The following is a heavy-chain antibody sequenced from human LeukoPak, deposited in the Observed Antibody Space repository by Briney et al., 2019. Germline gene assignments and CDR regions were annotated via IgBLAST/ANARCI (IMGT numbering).Heavy chain of an antibody. V-gene: IGHV3-7*01. CDR2: IKQDGSEK. CDR3: AREVVVVVAATYYFDY. CDR1: GFTFSSYW. Sequence: GGSLRLSCAASGFTFSSYWMSWVRQAPGKGLEWVANIKQDGSEKYYVDSVKGRFTISRDNAKDSLYLQMNSLRAEDTAVYYCAREVVVVVAATYYFDYWGQGTLVTVSS. D-gene: IGHD2-15*01. J-gene: IGHJ4*02.